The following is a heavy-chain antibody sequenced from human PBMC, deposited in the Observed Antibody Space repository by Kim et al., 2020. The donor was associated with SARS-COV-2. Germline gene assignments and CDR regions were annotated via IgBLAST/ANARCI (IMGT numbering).Heavy chain of an antibody. D-gene: IGHD3-10*01. CDR1: GFTLSYYD. J-gene: IGHJ3*02. CDR3: ARRRAGSPNYSDAFDI. CDR2: IGSAGGT. V-gene: IGHV3-13*01. Sequence: GGSLRLSCAASGFTLSYYDMHWVRQTAGKGLEWVSAIGSAGGTYYPGSVKGRFTVSRETDKNSVYLQVDGLRAGDTAVYYCARRRAGSPNYSDAFDIWGQGTMVTVSS.